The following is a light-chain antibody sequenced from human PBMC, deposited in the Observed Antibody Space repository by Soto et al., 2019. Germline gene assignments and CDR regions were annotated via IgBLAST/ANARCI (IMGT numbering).Light chain of an antibody. CDR2: EAT. Sequence: QSALTQPASVSGSPGQSITISCTGTSSDIGAYNYVSWYQQHPGKAPKLMIFEATNRPSGVSDRFSGSRSGNTASLTISGLQAEEEADYYCSSFTSSNTQVFGIGTKVTVL. CDR3: SSFTSSNTQV. CDR1: SSDIGAYNY. V-gene: IGLV2-14*01. J-gene: IGLJ1*01.